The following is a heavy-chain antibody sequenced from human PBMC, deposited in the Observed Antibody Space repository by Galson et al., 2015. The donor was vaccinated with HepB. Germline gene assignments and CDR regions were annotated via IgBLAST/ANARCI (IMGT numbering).Heavy chain of an antibody. V-gene: IGHV4-4*02. Sequence: CAVSGGSISSSNWWSWIRQPPGKGLEWIGEINHSGSTNYNPSLKSRVTISVDTSKNQFSLKLSSVTAADTAVYYCARGQDWGQGTLVTVSS. J-gene: IGHJ4*02. CDR2: INHSGST. CDR3: ARGQD. CDR1: GGSISSSNW.